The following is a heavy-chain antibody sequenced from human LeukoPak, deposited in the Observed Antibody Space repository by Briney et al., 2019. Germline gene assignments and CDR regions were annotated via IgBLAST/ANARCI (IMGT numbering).Heavy chain of an antibody. J-gene: IGHJ4*02. CDR1: GFTIVSYW. CDR3: AKAHPLYYYDSSGYYFFDY. V-gene: IGHV3-23*01. CDR2: ISGSGGST. Sequence: GGSLRLSCAASGFTIVSYWMSWVRQAPGKGLEWVSAISGSGGSTYYADSVKGRFTISRDNSKNTLYLQMNSLRAEDTAVYYCAKAHPLYYYDSSGYYFFDYWGQGTLVTVSS. D-gene: IGHD3-22*01.